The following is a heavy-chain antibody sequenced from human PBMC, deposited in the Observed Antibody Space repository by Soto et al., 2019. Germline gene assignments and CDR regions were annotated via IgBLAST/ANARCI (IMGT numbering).Heavy chain of an antibody. Sequence: SVKVSCKASGGTFSSYAISWVRQAPGQGLEWMGGIIPIFGTANYAQKFQGRVTITADESTSTAYMELSSLRSEDTAVYYCARGPPTSYYDSSGFPSWAFDIWGQGIMVTV. CDR2: IIPIFGTA. J-gene: IGHJ3*02. V-gene: IGHV1-69*13. CDR3: ARGPPTSYYDSSGFPSWAFDI. CDR1: GGTFSSYA. D-gene: IGHD3-22*01.